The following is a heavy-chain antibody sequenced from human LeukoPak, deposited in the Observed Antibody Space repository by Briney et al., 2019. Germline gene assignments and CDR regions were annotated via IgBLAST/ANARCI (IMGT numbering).Heavy chain of an antibody. CDR1: GGSISSGDYY. J-gene: IGHJ4*02. CDR3: ARRSSSSGSGFDY. Sequence: SETLSLTCTVSGGSISSGDYYWSWIRQPPGKGLEWIGYIYYSGSTYYNPSLKSRVIISVDTSKNQFSLKLSSVTAADTAVYYCARRSSSSGSGFDYWGQGTLVIVSS. V-gene: IGHV4-30-4*01. CDR2: IYYSGST. D-gene: IGHD6-6*01.